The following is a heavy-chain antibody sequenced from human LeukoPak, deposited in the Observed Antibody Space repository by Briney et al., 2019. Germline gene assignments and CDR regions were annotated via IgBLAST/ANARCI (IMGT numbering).Heavy chain of an antibody. CDR2: ISYDESDK. D-gene: IGHD3-22*01. Sequence: GGSLRLSCAASGFTFNIYAMHWVRQAPGKGLEWVAVISYDESDKYYADSVKGRFTISRDNSKNTLYLQMNSLRAEDTAVYYCARGHYYDSSGYPYWGQGTLVTVSS. CDR1: GFTFNIYA. V-gene: IGHV3-30*04. CDR3: ARGHYYDSSGYPY. J-gene: IGHJ4*02.